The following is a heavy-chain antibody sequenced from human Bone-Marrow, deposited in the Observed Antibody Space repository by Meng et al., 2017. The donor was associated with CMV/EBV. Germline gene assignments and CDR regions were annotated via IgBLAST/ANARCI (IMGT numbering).Heavy chain of an antibody. CDR1: GGSFSGSY. V-gene: IGHV4-34*01. J-gene: IGHJ5*02. CDR2: INHSGNT. Sequence: QRQLQRWGAGPLKPSETLSRTRAVYGGSFSGSYWGWIRQPPGKGLEWIAEINHSGNTNYNPSLKSRVTISVDTSKNQFSLKLSSVTAADTAVYYCATVGLGMNWFDPWGQGTLVTVSS. CDR3: ATVGLGMNWFDP.